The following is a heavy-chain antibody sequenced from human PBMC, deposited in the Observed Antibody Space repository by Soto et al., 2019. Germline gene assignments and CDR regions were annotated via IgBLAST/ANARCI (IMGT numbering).Heavy chain of an antibody. CDR2: IYYSGST. Sequence: QVQLQESGPGLVKPSQTLSLTCTVSGGSISSGGYYWSWIRQHPGKGLEWIGYIYYSGSTYYNPSLKSRVTISVDTSKNQFSLKLSSVTAADTAVYYCARDLREHSGYDSGYFDYWGQGTLVTVSS. CDR1: GGSISSGGYY. D-gene: IGHD5-12*01. J-gene: IGHJ4*02. CDR3: ARDLREHSGYDSGYFDY. V-gene: IGHV4-31*03.